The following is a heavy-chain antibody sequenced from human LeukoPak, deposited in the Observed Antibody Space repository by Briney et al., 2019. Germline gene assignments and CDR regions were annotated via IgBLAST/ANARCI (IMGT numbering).Heavy chain of an antibody. J-gene: IGHJ6*03. Sequence: PGGSLRLSCGGSGFTLSSYWMTWVRQAPGKGLEWVANIKEYGSERHYVDSVKGRFTISRDNAENSLYLQMNSLRAEDTAVYYCARMGTMGAASYNSYHYYMDVWGKGTTVTVSS. CDR3: ARMGTMGAASYNSYHYYMDV. CDR2: IKEYGSER. V-gene: IGHV3-7*01. D-gene: IGHD2-15*01. CDR1: GFTLSSYW.